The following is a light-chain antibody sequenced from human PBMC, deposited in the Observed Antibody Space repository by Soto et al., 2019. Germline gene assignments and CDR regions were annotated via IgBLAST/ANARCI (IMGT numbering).Light chain of an antibody. CDR1: SSDVGSYNL. Sequence: QSVLTQPASVSGSPGQSITISCTGTSSDVGSYNLVSWYQQHPGKAPKLMIYEVSKRPSGVSNRFSGSKSGNTASLPISGLQAEDEADYYCCSYAGSSTFYWVFGGGTKLTVL. V-gene: IGLV2-23*02. CDR3: CSYAGSSTFYWV. J-gene: IGLJ3*02. CDR2: EVS.